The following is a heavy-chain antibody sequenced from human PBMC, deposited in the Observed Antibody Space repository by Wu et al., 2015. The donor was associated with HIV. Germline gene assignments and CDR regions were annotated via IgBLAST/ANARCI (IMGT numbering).Heavy chain of an antibody. CDR2: IIPIIGTA. V-gene: IGHV1-69*12. J-gene: IGHJ3*02. CDR1: GGTFSTYG. Sequence: QVQLVQSGAEVKKPGSSVKVSCKASGGTFSTYGISWVRQAPGQGLEWMGGIIPIIGTANYAQKFQGRVTITADESTSTAYMELSSLRSEDTAVYYCAREREMATITGGXFDIWGPRDNGHRLF. D-gene: IGHD5-24*01. CDR3: AREREMATITGGXFDI.